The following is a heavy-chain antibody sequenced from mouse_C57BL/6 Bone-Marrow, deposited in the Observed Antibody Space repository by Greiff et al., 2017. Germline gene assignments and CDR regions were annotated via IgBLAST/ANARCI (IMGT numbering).Heavy chain of an antibody. J-gene: IGHJ1*03. V-gene: IGHV1-72*01. D-gene: IGHD2-1*01. CDR1: GYTFTSSW. Sequence: VQLQQPGAELVKPGASVKLSCTASGYTFTSSWMHWVKQRPGRGLEWIGRIDPNSGGTKYNEKFKRKATLTVDKPSSTAYMQLSSRTSEDSAVYYCAHGNYVYGYCAVGGTGTTVTVSA. CDR3: AHGNYVYGYCAV. CDR2: IDPNSGGT.